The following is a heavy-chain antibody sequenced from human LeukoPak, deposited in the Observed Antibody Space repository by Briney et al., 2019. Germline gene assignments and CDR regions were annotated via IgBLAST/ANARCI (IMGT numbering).Heavy chain of an antibody. CDR1: GYTFTGYY. D-gene: IGHD4-17*01. CDR2: INPNSGGT. V-gene: IGHV1-2*02. CDR3: PRDQYGDSDWYFDL. Sequence: ASVKVSCKASGYTFTGYYMHWVRQAPGQGLEWMGWINPNSGGTNYAQKFQGRVTMTRDTSISTAYMELSRLRSDDTAVYYCPRDQYGDSDWYFDLWGRGTLVTVSS. J-gene: IGHJ2*01.